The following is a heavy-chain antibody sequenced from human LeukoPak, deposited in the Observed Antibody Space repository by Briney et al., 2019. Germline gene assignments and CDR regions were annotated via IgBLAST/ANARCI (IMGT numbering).Heavy chain of an antibody. CDR3: ARSRSRYNWFDP. CDR2: ISAYNGNT. Sequence: ASVKVSYKASGYTFTSYGISWVRQAPGQGLEWMGWISAYNGNTNYAQKLQGRVTMTTDTSTSTAYMELRSLRSDDTAVYYCARSRSRYNWFDPWGQGTLVTVSS. J-gene: IGHJ5*02. D-gene: IGHD6-13*01. CDR1: GYTFTSYG. V-gene: IGHV1-18*01.